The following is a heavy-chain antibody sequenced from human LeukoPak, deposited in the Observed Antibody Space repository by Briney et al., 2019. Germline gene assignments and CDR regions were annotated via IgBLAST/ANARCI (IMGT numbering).Heavy chain of an antibody. CDR3: AKVRAIVVVPAAMDY. D-gene: IGHD2-2*01. CDR1: GFTFSSYA. V-gene: IGHV3-23*01. Sequence: PGGSLRLSCAASGFTFSSYAMSWVRQAPGKGLEWVSAISGSGGSTYYADSVKGQFTISRDNSKNTLYLQMNSLRAEDTAVYYCAKVRAIVVVPAAMDYWGQGTLVTVSS. CDR2: ISGSGGST. J-gene: IGHJ4*02.